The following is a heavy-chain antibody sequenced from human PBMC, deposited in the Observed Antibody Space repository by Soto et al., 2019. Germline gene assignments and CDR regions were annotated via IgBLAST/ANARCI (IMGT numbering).Heavy chain of an antibody. CDR1: GFTFRDYY. CDR2: ATNKANSYIT. Sequence: GGSLRLSCVASGFTFRDYYMDWVRQAPGKGLEWVGRATNKANSYITEFAASVKGRFTISGDDSKESLYLQMNSLKTEDTAVYYCARGADYDFWSGYWAFDNWGQGTMVTVSS. CDR3: ARGADYDFWSGYWAFDN. V-gene: IGHV3-72*01. J-gene: IGHJ3*02. D-gene: IGHD3-3*01.